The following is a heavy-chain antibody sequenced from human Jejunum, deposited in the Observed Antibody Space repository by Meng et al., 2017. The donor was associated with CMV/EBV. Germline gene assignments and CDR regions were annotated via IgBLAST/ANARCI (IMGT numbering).Heavy chain of an antibody. CDR2: IYSDGTT. CDR1: CFIRRTSYY. CDR3: ARALQVGVAGRGASGY. J-gene: IGHJ4*02. Sequence: CFIRRTSYYWDWIRHSPGKGLEWIGTIYSDGTTYSNPSLTRRVTISVDSSKNQFSLSLTSVTVADTAVYYCARALQVGVAGRGASGYWGQGTLVTVSS. D-gene: IGHD1-26*01. V-gene: IGHV4-39*01.